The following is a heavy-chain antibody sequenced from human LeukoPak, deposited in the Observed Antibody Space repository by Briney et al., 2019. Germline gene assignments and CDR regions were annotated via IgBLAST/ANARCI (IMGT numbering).Heavy chain of an antibody. CDR1: GYTFTGYY. Sequence: ASVKVSCKASGYTFTGYYMHWVRQAPGQGLEWMGWINPNSGGTNYAQKFQGRVTMTRDTSISTAYMELSRLRSDDTAVYYCARVRGWHDAFDIWGQGTMVTVSS. CDR2: INPNSGGT. CDR3: ARVRGWHDAFDI. J-gene: IGHJ3*02. D-gene: IGHD6-19*01. V-gene: IGHV1-2*02.